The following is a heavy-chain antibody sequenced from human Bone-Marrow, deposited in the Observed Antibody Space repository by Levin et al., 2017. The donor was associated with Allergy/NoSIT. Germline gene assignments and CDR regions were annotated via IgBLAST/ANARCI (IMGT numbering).Heavy chain of an antibody. J-gene: IGHJ6*02. D-gene: IGHD3-10*01. Sequence: GESLKISCEDAGFWFSDYAMHWVRQAPGKGLEWVAMISDDGSNELHADSVKGRVSVSRDNFKRILYLEMSSLIGDDTAVYYCARGSPYGDHYYSYGMDVWGQGTTVTVS. CDR1: GFWFSDYA. V-gene: IGHV3-30*03. CDR3: ARGSPYGDHYYSYGMDV. CDR2: ISDDGSNE.